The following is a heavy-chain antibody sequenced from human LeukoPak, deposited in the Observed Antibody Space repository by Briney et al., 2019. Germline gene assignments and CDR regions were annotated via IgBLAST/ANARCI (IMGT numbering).Heavy chain of an antibody. CDR1: GGTFSSYA. Sequence: ASVKVSCKASGGTFSSYAISWVRQAPGQGLEWMGWISVYNGNTNYAQKLQGRVTMTTDTSTSTAYMELRSLRSDDTAVYYCARDSGYYDILTGYPHDFDYWGQGTLVTVSS. CDR3: ARDSGYYDILTGYPHDFDY. CDR2: ISVYNGNT. V-gene: IGHV1-18*01. J-gene: IGHJ4*02. D-gene: IGHD3-9*01.